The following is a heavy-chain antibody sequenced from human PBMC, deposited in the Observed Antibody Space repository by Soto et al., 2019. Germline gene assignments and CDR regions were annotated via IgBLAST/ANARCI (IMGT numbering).Heavy chain of an antibody. V-gene: IGHV3-30*03. CDR1: GFTCSNYG. CDR2: ISYEGTNK. Sequence: QVQLVESGGGVVQPGTSLRLSCAASGFTCSNYGMHWVRRAPGKGLEWVAAISYEGTNKYYADSVKGRFTISRDNSKSALYLQMNSLRADDTALYYCARRAGSDYDWRWFDAWGQGTLVTVSS. CDR3: ARRAGSDYDWRWFDA. J-gene: IGHJ5*02. D-gene: IGHD5-12*01.